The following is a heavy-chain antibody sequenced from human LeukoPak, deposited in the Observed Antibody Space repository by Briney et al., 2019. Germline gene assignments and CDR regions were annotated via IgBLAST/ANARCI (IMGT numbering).Heavy chain of an antibody. V-gene: IGHV3-21*01. CDR2: ISRTTNYT. D-gene: IGHD3-16*01. J-gene: IGHJ4*02. Sequence: GGSLRLSCAASGFTFSSYYMNWVREAPGKGLEWVSSISRTTNYTYYTDSVKGLFTISRDNAKNSLYLQMNSLTAEDTAVYYCTRVSYADGGYFDYWGQGTLVTVSS. CDR3: TRVSYADGGYFDY. CDR1: GFTFSSYY.